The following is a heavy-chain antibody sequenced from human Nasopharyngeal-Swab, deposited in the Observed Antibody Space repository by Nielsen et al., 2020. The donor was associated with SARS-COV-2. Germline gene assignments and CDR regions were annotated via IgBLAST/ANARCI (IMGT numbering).Heavy chain of an antibody. Sequence: SETLSLTCTVSGDSIAYSTFYWGWIRQPPGKGREWIGNIYYNGNTYQNPPLKSRLTISVDKSKNQFSLQLSSVTAADTAVYYCVRSSSWYYFDYWAQGTQVTVSS. CDR2: IYYNGNT. V-gene: IGHV4-39*01. CDR3: VRSSSWYYFDY. CDR1: GDSIAYSTFY. J-gene: IGHJ4*02. D-gene: IGHD6-13*01.